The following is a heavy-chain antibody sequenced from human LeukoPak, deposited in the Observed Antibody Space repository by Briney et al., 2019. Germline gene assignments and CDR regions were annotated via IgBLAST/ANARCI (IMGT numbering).Heavy chain of an antibody. CDR3: AKVVARGY. V-gene: IGHV3-23*01. Sequence: GGSLRLSCAASGFNFSNYVMSWVRQAPGKGLEWVSAISGSGGSTYYADSVKGRFTISRDNSKNTLYLQMDSLRAEDTAVYYCAKVVARGYWGQGTLVTVSS. CDR1: GFNFSNYV. D-gene: IGHD2-15*01. CDR2: ISGSGGST. J-gene: IGHJ4*02.